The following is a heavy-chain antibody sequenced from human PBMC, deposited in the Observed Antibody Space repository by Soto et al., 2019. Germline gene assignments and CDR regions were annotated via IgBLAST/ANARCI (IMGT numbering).Heavy chain of an antibody. CDR1: GFFFSSYT. Sequence: EVQLLESGGGLVQPGGSLRLSCVGSGFFFSSYTMTWVRQAPGKGLEWVSSFSATSENTYYADSVRGRFPISRDKSKNTLFLQMNSLTAEDTAMYYCAKARDQQWVRLPFDYWGQGILVIVSS. CDR3: AKARDQQWVRLPFDY. D-gene: IGHD6-19*01. V-gene: IGHV3-23*01. J-gene: IGHJ4*02. CDR2: FSATSENT.